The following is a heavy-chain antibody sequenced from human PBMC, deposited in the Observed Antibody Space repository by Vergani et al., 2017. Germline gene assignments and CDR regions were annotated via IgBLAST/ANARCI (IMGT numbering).Heavy chain of an antibody. CDR1: GFTLSNYD. CDR3: AKHSRGWGIDY. Sequence: QVQLVESGGGVVQRGGSLRLSCATSGFTLSNYDMQWIRQGPGKGLEFVAFIQFDGSNQYYADSVKGRFTLSRDFSKNTLYLQMISLRTDDTATYYCAKHSRGWGIDYWGQGTQVIVSS. D-gene: IGHD3-16*01. CDR2: IQFDGSNQ. V-gene: IGHV3-30*02. J-gene: IGHJ4*02.